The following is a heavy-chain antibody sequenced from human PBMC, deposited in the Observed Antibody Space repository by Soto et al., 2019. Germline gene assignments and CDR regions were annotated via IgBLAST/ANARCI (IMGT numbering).Heavy chain of an antibody. CDR3: AKDKFGYSSSTFDY. CDR2: ISWNSGSI. Sequence: GGSLRLSCAASGFTFDDYAMHWVRQAPGKGLEWVSGISWNSGSIGYADSVKGRFTIFRDNAKNSLYLQMNSLRPEDTALYYCAKDKFGYSSSTFDYWGQGTLVTVSS. D-gene: IGHD6-13*01. J-gene: IGHJ4*02. V-gene: IGHV3-9*01. CDR1: GFTFDDYA.